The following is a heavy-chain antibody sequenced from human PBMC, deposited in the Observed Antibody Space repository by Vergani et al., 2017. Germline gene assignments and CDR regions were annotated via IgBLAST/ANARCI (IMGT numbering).Heavy chain of an antibody. D-gene: IGHD4-11*01. V-gene: IGHV1-18*01. CDR1: GYTFTSYG. Sequence: QVQLVQSGAEVKKPGASVKVSCKASGYTFTSYGISWVRQAPGQGLEWMGWISDYNGNTNYAQKLQGRVTMTTDTSTSTAYMELRNLRSDDTAVYYCAKTGMTTATYYGMDVWGQGTTVTVSS. CDR3: AKTGMTTATYYGMDV. CDR2: ISDYNGNT. J-gene: IGHJ6*02.